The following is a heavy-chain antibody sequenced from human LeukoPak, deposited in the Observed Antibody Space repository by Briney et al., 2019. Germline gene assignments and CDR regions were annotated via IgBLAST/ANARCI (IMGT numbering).Heavy chain of an antibody. V-gene: IGHV1-18*01. J-gene: IGHJ4*02. Sequence: ASVKVSCKASGYTFASYGISWVRQAPGQGLEWMGWISAYNGNTNYAQKLQGRATMTTDTSTSTAYMELRSLRSDDTAVYYCARAPHYGDYGADYFDYWGQGTLVTVSS. CDR2: ISAYNGNT. CDR1: GYTFASYG. D-gene: IGHD4-17*01. CDR3: ARAPHYGDYGADYFDY.